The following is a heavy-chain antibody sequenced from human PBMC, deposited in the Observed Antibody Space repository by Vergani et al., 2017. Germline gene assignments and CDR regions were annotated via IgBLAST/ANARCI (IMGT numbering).Heavy chain of an antibody. Sequence: QVQLVESGGGMVQPGRSLRLSCAASGFTFSSYGMNWVRQAPGKGLEWVAVISYDGSNKYYADSVKGRFPISRDNSKNTLYLQMNSLRAEDTAVYYCAKAKYGSGSYLGYFDYWGQGTLVTVSS. CDR2: ISYDGSNK. V-gene: IGHV3-30*18. CDR1: GFTFSSYG. J-gene: IGHJ4*02. CDR3: AKAKYGSGSYLGYFDY. D-gene: IGHD3-10*01.